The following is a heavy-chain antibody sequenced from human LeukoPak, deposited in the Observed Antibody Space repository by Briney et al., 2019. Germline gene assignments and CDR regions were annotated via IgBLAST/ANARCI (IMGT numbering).Heavy chain of an antibody. Sequence: GGSLRLSCAASGFTFSSYAMSWVRQAPGKGVEWVSAISGSGGSTYYADSVKGRFTISRDNSKNTLYLQMNSLRAEDTAVYYCAKVGYGSGSSGFDYWGQGTLVTVSS. CDR1: GFTFSSYA. J-gene: IGHJ4*02. V-gene: IGHV3-23*01. CDR2: ISGSGGST. D-gene: IGHD3-10*01. CDR3: AKVGYGSGSSGFDY.